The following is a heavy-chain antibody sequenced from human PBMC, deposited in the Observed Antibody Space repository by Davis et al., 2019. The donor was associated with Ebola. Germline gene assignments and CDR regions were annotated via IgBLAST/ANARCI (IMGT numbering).Heavy chain of an antibody. CDR3: ARDPPYDQGYDY. D-gene: IGHD3-22*01. CDR1: GDSVSSNTAA. CDR2: TYYRSKWFV. V-gene: IGHV6-1*01. J-gene: IGHJ4*02. Sequence: SQTPSLTCAISGDSVSSNTAAWNWIRQPPSRGLEWLGRTYYRSKWFVDYAVSVKSRMTINSDTSKNQFSLQLSSVTPEDTAVYYCARDPPYDQGYDYWGQGILVTVSS.